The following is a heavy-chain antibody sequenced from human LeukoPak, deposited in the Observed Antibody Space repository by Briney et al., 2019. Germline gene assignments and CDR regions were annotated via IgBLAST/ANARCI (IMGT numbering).Heavy chain of an antibody. J-gene: IGHJ4*02. Sequence: GGSLRLSCAASGFTFSSLWMSWVRQAPGKGLEWVANIKQDGSEKYYVDSVKGRFSISRDNAKNSLYLQMNSLRAGDTAVYYCARGRGLDYWGQGTLVTVSS. D-gene: IGHD3-10*01. CDR1: GFTFSSLW. V-gene: IGHV3-7*01. CDR2: IKQDGSEK. CDR3: ARGRGLDY.